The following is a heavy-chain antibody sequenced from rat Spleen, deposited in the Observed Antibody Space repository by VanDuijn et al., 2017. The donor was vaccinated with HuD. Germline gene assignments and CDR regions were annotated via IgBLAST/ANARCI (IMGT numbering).Heavy chain of an antibody. D-gene: IGHD1-11*01. CDR2: ISYEGSST. J-gene: IGHJ2*01. CDR1: GFTFSDYY. Sequence: EVQLVESGGGLVQPGRSMKLSCAVSGFTFSDYYMAWVRQAPKKGLEWVASISYEGSSTYYGDSVKGRFTISRDNAKSTLYLQMDSLWSEDTATYYFASPYGGPISWFAYWGQGVMVTVSS. V-gene: IGHV5-22*01. CDR3: ASPYGGPISWFAY.